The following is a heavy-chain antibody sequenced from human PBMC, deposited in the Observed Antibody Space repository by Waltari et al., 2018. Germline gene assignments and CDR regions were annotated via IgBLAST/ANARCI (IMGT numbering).Heavy chain of an antibody. CDR3: GRYSTYPDVCLDP. V-gene: IGHV4-39*07. D-gene: IGHD3-16*02. Sequence: QLQLQESGPGLVKPSETLSLTCTVSGGSIRTSRYYWGWIRQPPGKGLEWIGSVYYSGAAYYSPSLKSPGTILVDTSKNQFSLTLSSVTVADTAVYYCGRYSTYPDVCLDPWGQGTLVTVSP. CDR1: GGSIRTSRYY. J-gene: IGHJ5*02. CDR2: VYYSGAA.